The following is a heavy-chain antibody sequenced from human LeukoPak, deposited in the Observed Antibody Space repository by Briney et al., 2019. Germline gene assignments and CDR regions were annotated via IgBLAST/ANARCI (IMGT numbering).Heavy chain of an antibody. J-gene: IGHJ4*02. CDR1: GYTFTGYY. CDR2: INPTGGGA. Sequence: ASVKVSCKASGYTFTGYYIHWVRQAPGQGLEWMGWINPTGGGANLAQRFQGRVTMTRDTSINTAYMELSSLRSEDAAVYYCARVGDYDYVWGSYRYDYWGQGTLVTVSS. V-gene: IGHV1-2*02. D-gene: IGHD3-16*02. CDR3: ARVGDYDYVWGSYRYDY.